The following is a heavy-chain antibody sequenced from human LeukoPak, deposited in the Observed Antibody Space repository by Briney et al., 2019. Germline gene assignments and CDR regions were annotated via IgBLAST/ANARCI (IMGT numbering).Heavy chain of an antibody. J-gene: IGHJ4*02. CDR3: AKVTYGSGTYGAFDY. CDR1: GFTFSSHG. D-gene: IGHD3-10*01. CDR2: ISGSGDNT. Sequence: GGTLGLSSAASGFTFSSHGMSWVRQAPGKGLEWVSTISGSGDNTYYADSVKGRFTISRDNSKNTLYLQMNSLRAEDTAVYYCAKVTYGSGTYGAFDYWGQGTLVTVSS. V-gene: IGHV3-23*01.